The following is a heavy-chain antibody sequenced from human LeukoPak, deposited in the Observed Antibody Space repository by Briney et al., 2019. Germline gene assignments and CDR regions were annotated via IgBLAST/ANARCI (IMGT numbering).Heavy chain of an antibody. V-gene: IGHV4-38-2*02. J-gene: IGHJ1*01. Sequence: VSGYSISSGYYWXWIRPPPGKGLEWIGSIYHSGSTYYNPSLKSRVTISVDTSKNQFSLKLSSVTAADTAVYYCARDQDFQHWGQGTLVTVSS. CDR1: GYSISSGYY. CDR3: ARDQDFQH. CDR2: IYHSGST.